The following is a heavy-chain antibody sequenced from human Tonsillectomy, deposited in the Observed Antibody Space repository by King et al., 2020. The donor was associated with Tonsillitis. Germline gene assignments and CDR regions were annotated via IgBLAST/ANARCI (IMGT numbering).Heavy chain of an antibody. V-gene: IGHV4-59*01. CDR3: ARDGLLWFGEGHAFDI. D-gene: IGHD3-10*01. CDR1: GDSISSYY. CDR2: IYYRGIT. Sequence: VQLQESGPGLVKPSETLSLTCTVSGDSISSYYWSWIRQPPGKGLEGIGYIYYRGITNYNPSLRSRVTLSVDTSKNQLSLRLSSVTAADTAVYYCARDGLLWFGEGHAFDIWGQGTMVTVSS. J-gene: IGHJ3*02.